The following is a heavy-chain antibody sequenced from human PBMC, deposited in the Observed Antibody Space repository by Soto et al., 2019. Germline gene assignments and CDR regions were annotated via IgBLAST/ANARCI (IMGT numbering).Heavy chain of an antibody. J-gene: IGHJ6*02. Sequence: VQLVESGGGVVQPGRSLRLSCAASGFTFSSYGMHWVRQAPGKGLEWVAVIWYDGSNKYYADSVKGRFTISRDNSKNTLYLQMNSLRAEDTAVYYCARGVIVGATTRYYYYGMDVWGQGTTVTVSS. V-gene: IGHV3-33*01. CDR1: GFTFSSYG. CDR2: IWYDGSNK. CDR3: ARGVIVGATTRYYYYGMDV. D-gene: IGHD1-26*01.